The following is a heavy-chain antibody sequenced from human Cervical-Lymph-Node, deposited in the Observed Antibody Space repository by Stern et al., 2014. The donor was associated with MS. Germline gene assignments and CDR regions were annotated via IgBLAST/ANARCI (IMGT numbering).Heavy chain of an antibody. CDR1: GGSVSNSY. CDR3: ARDVGMDV. J-gene: IGHJ6*02. V-gene: IGHV4-59*02. CDR2: IYHSGGA. Sequence: QVQLQESGPGLVKPSETLSLTCTVSGGSVSNSYWSWIRQPPGKGLEWLGNIYHSGGANSNPSLKSRVTMSVDTSKNQFSLWLSSVTAADTSVYYCARDVGMDVWGQGTTVTVSS.